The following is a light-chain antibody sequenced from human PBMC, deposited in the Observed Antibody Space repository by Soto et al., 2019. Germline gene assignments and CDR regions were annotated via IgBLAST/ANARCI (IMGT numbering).Light chain of an antibody. CDR2: GET. CDR3: KQSNNWHRT. V-gene: IGKV3-15*01. CDR1: QSVSGY. Sequence: EIVMTQSLATLSVSPGERSTRSRMASQSVSGYLAWYQQKPGQAPRLIIHGETTRATGIQARFSGSGSGTEFTLTIRSMQSEDFAVYYCKQSNNWHRTLGKGTQVDIK. J-gene: IGKJ1*01.